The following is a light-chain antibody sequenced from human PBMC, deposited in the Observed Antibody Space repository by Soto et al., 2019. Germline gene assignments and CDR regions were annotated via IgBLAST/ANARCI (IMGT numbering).Light chain of an antibody. CDR3: QQSYSTPIT. J-gene: IGKJ5*01. CDR2: AAS. V-gene: IGKV1-39*01. CDR1: QSISSY. Sequence: DIQMTRSPWSLSASVGDRVTITCRASQSISSYLNWYQQKPGKAPKLLIYAASSLQSGVPSRFSGSGSGTDFTLTISSLQPEDFATYYCQQSYSTPITFGQGTRLEIK.